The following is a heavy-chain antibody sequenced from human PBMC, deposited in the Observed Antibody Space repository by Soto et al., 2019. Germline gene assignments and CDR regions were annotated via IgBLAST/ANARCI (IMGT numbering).Heavy chain of an antibody. Sequence: ASVKVSCKASGYTFTGYYMHWVRQAPGQGLEWMGWINPNSGGTNYAQKFQGWVTMTRDTSISTAYMELSRLRSDDTVVYYCARGHPSQVDIVATLYVYYYGMEVWGQGTTVTVSS. CDR2: INPNSGGT. CDR3: ARGHPSQVDIVATLYVYYYGMEV. D-gene: IGHD5-12*01. J-gene: IGHJ6*02. V-gene: IGHV1-2*04. CDR1: GYTFTGYY.